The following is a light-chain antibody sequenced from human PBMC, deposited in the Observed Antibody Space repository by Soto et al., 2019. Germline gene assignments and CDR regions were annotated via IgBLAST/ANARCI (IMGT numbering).Light chain of an antibody. CDR2: GPS. Sequence: EIVLTQSPGTLSLSPGETATLSCRASQSISSSYLSWYQQKPGQAPRLLIYGPSSRATGIPDRFSGSGSGTDFTLTINRLEPEDFAVYYCQQYDSSPRTFGQGTKVDIK. CDR3: QQYDSSPRT. J-gene: IGKJ1*01. V-gene: IGKV3-20*01. CDR1: QSISSSY.